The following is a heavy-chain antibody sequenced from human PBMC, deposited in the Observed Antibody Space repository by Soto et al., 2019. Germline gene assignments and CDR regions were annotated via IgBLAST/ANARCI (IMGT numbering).Heavy chain of an antibody. D-gene: IGHD1-26*01. Sequence: QVHLQESGPGLVKPSQTLSLTCTVSGVSISSSDYYWNWIRQPPGKGLEWIGYMYESGSTDYNPSFKSRVTISVDTSQNQFSVKLRSVTAADTAFHYCARCPRTVGAGCWFDPWGQGTLVTVSS. V-gene: IGHV4-30-4*01. J-gene: IGHJ5*02. CDR1: GVSISSSDYY. CDR2: MYESGST. CDR3: ARCPRTVGAGCWFDP.